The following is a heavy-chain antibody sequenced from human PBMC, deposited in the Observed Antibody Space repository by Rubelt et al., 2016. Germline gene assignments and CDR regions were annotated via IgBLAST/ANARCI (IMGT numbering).Heavy chain of an antibody. CDR2: IKSKTDGGTT. Sequence: SVSNAWMNWVRQAPGKGMEWVGRIKSKTDGGTTDYAAPVKGRSTISRDDSKNTRYLQMNSLKTEDTAVYYCARAGITMFRGVIADWGQGTLVTVSS. CDR3: ARAGITMFRGVIAD. J-gene: IGHJ4*02. V-gene: IGHV3-15*07. D-gene: IGHD3-10*01. CDR1: SVSNAW.